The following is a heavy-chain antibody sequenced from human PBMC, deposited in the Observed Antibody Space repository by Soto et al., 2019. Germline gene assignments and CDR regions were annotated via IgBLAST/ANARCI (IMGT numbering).Heavy chain of an antibody. CDR1: GFTFDDYA. Sequence: EVQLVESGGGLVQPGRSLRLSCAASGFTFDDYAMHWVRQAPGKGLEWVSGISWNSGSIGYADSVKGRFTISRDNAKNSLYLQMNSLRAEDTALYYCAIPRGYCSSTSCYYYFDYWGQGTPVTVSS. CDR3: AIPRGYCSSTSCYYYFDY. CDR2: ISWNSGSI. V-gene: IGHV3-9*01. J-gene: IGHJ4*02. D-gene: IGHD2-2*01.